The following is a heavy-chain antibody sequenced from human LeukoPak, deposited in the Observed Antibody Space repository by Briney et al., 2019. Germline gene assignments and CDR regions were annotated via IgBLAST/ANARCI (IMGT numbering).Heavy chain of an antibody. J-gene: IGHJ4*02. CDR3: ARGGTTGPFDY. Sequence: PSQTLSLTCAVSGGSISSGGYSWSWIRQPPGKGLEWIGYIYHSGSTYYNPSLKSRVTISVDRSKNQFSLKLSSVTAADTAVYYCARGGTTGPFDYWGQGTLVTVSS. D-gene: IGHD4-11*01. CDR1: GGSISSGGYS. V-gene: IGHV4-30-2*01. CDR2: IYHSGST.